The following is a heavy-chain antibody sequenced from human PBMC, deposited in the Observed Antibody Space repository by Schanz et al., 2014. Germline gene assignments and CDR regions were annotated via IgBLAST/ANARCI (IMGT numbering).Heavy chain of an antibody. D-gene: IGHD3-22*01. CDR3: ARKMKVGVYGGKGHDSLDI. CDR1: GFTFSSYS. Sequence: EVQLVESGGGLVQPGGSLRLSCTASGFTFSSYSMNWVRQAPGKGLEWVSAMNESHSTIYYADSVRGRFTISRDNAENTLYLQMNTLRAEDTAVYYCARKMKVGVYGGKGHDSLDIWGQGTMVTVSS. J-gene: IGHJ3*02. CDR2: MNESHSTI. V-gene: IGHV3-48*01.